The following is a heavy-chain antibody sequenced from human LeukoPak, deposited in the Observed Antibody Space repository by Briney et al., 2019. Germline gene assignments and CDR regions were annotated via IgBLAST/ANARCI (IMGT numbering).Heavy chain of an antibody. Sequence: PSETLSLTCTVSGGSISSYYWSWIRQPPGKGLEWVANIKQDGSEKYYVDSVKGRFTISRDNAKNSLYLQMNSLRAEDTAVYYCARSELLGPFFGYWGQGNLVTVSS. CDR3: ARSELLGPFFGY. D-gene: IGHD2-8*02. V-gene: IGHV3-7*01. CDR2: IKQDGSEK. J-gene: IGHJ4*02. CDR1: GGSISSYY.